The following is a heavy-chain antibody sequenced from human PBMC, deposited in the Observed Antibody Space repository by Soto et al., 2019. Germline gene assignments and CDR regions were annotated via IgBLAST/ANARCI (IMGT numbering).Heavy chain of an antibody. J-gene: IGHJ6*02. CDR1: GFTFSRYM. CDR2: ISRSSSTI. Sequence: PGGSLRLSCAASGFTFSRYMMNWVRQAPGKGLEWVASISRSSSTIYYADSVKGRFTISRDNAKSSVSLQMNSLRGDDTAVYYCARTGIAAYGTMYGMDVWGQGTTVTVSS. D-gene: IGHD6-13*01. V-gene: IGHV3-48*01. CDR3: ARTGIAAYGTMYGMDV.